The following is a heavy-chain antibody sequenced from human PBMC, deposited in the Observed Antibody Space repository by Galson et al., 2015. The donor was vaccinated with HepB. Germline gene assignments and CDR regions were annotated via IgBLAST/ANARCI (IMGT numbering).Heavy chain of an antibody. D-gene: IGHD2-15*01. V-gene: IGHV3-30*03. CDR2: ISYDGSNK. J-gene: IGHJ1*01. Sequence: SLRLSCAASGFTFSSYGMHWVRQAPGKGLEWVAVISYDGSNKYYADSVKGRFTISRDNSKNTLYLQMNSLRAEDTAVYYCATLTPGTPRHWGQGTLVTVSS. CDR1: GFTFSSYG. CDR3: ATLTPGTPRH.